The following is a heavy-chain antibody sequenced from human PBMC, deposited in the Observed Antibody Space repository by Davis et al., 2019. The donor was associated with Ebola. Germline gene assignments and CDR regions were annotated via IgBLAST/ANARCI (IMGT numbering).Heavy chain of an antibody. J-gene: IGHJ6*02. CDR1: GGTFSSYA. CDR3: ARDMTTVNAMDV. V-gene: IGHV1-69*04. Sequence: SVKVSCKASGGTFSSYAISWVRQAPGQGLEWMGRIIPILGIANYAQKFQGRVTITADESTSTAYMELSSLRSEDTAVYYCARDMTTVNAMDVWGQGTTVTVSS. CDR2: IIPILGIA. D-gene: IGHD4-11*01.